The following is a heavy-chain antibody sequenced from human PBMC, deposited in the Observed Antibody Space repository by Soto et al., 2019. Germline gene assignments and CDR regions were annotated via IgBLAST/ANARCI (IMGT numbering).Heavy chain of an antibody. D-gene: IGHD5-12*01. V-gene: IGHV1-69*13. J-gene: IGHJ4*02. CDR1: GGTFSSYA. CDR2: IIPIFGTA. Sequence: ASVKVSCKASGGTFSSYAISWVRQAPGQGLEWMGGIIPIFGTANYAQKFQGRVTITADESTSTAYMELSSLRSEDTAVYYCARDPYSGYHSQANTMIIYYFDYWGQGTLVTVSS. CDR3: ARDPYSGYHSQANTMIIYYFDY.